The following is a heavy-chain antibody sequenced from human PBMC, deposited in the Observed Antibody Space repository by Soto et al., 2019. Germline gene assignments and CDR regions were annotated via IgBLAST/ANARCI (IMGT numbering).Heavy chain of an antibody. J-gene: IGHJ4*02. V-gene: IGHV1-46*01. CDR1: GYTFTSFY. Sequence: QVQLVQSGDEVKNPGASVKLSCKASGYTFTSFYIHWVRQAPGQGLEWMAIINPNGGSTNSAPNLQGRVTLTTDTYSNTVYLELSSLGSEDTSVYYCARGLTSGDYWGPGTLVTFSS. CDR3: ARGLTSGDY. CDR2: INPNGGST. D-gene: IGHD7-27*01.